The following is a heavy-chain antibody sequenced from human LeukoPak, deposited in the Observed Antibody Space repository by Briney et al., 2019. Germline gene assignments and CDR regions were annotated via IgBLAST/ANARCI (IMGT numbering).Heavy chain of an antibody. CDR3: ARISGDNSLDY. D-gene: IGHD7-27*01. CDR2: VYYNGGT. CDR1: GGSINYYY. Sequence: PSETLSLTCTVSGGSINYYYWSWIRQPPGKGLEWIGYVYYNGGTNYTPSLKSRVTISVDTSKNQFTLKMSSVTATDTAIYYCARISGDNSLDYWGQGALVAVSS. J-gene: IGHJ4*02. V-gene: IGHV4-59*08.